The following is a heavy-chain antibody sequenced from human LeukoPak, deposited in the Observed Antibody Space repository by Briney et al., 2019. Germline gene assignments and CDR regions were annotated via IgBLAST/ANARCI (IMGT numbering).Heavy chain of an antibody. Sequence: GGSLRLSCAASGFAFNTYWMHWLRQAPGKGLVWVSRISSDGSSTSYADSVKGRFTISRDNATNTLYMQMNSLRAEDTAVYYCARRPGDDISGRHFDYWGQGILVSVSS. D-gene: IGHD3-22*01. J-gene: IGHJ4*02. CDR1: GFAFNTYW. CDR2: ISSDGSST. CDR3: ARRPGDDISGRHFDY. V-gene: IGHV3-74*01.